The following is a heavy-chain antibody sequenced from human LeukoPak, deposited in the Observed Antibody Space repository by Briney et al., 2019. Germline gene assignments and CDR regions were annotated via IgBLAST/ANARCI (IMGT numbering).Heavy chain of an antibody. CDR2: IYPSDSDT. D-gene: IGHD6-19*01. V-gene: IGHV5-51*01. Sequence: GESLKISCKASGYSFSTYWIAWVRQMPGRGLEWMGIIYPSDSDTRYSPSFQGQVTISAVKSISTAYLQWSSLKASDTAMYYCARRDSSGWYYFDYWGQGTLVTVSS. CDR3: ARRDSSGWYYFDY. CDR1: GYSFSTYW. J-gene: IGHJ4*02.